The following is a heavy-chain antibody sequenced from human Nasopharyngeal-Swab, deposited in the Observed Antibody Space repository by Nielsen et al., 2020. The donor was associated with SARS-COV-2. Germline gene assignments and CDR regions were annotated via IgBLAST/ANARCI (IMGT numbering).Heavy chain of an antibody. V-gene: IGHV5-51*01. D-gene: IGHD2-2*01. Sequence: GESLKISCKGSGYSFTSYWIGWVRQMPGKGLEWMGIIYPGDSDTRYSPSFQGQVIISADKSISTAYLQWSSLKASDTAMYYCARPYCSSTSCPNWFDPWGQGTLVTVSS. CDR3: ARPYCSSTSCPNWFDP. J-gene: IGHJ5*02. CDR2: IYPGDSDT. CDR1: GYSFTSYW.